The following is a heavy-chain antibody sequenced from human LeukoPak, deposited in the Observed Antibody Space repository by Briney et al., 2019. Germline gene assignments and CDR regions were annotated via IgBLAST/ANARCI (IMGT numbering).Heavy chain of an antibody. D-gene: IGHD1-26*01. J-gene: IGHJ4*02. CDR3: ARDRAIIVGATPGIGY. V-gene: IGHV1-2*06. Sequence: ASVKVSCKASGHTFTGYYMHWVRQAPGQGLEWMGRINPNSGGTNYAQKFQGRVTMTRDTSISTAYMELSRLRSDDTAVYYCARDRAIIVGATPGIGYWGQGTLVTVSS. CDR1: GHTFTGYY. CDR2: INPNSGGT.